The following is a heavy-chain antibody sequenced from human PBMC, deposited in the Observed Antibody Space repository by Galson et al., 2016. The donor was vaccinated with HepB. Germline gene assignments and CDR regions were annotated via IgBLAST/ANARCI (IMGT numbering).Heavy chain of an antibody. V-gene: IGHV4-34*01. Sequence: ETLSLTCAVYGGSFSTYTWSWIRQPPGKGLEWIGEINHTRSTKYNPSLRSRVTISIDTSKKHFSLRLTSLTAADTAVYYCARGLYYDSIPDIWGQGTMVTVSS. D-gene: IGHD3-22*01. J-gene: IGHJ3*02. CDR1: GGSFSTYT. CDR2: INHTRST. CDR3: ARGLYYDSIPDI.